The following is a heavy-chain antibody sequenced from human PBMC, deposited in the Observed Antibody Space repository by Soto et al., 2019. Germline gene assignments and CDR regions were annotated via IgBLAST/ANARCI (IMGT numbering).Heavy chain of an antibody. CDR2: IYYSGST. D-gene: IGHD3-10*01. V-gene: IGHV4-39*01. J-gene: IGHJ4*02. CDR1: GASISSSSYY. CDR3: ARAPRGNYGYPSYFDY. Sequence: SETLSLTCTVSGASISSSSYYWGWIRQPPGKGLAWIGNIYYSGSTYSNPSLKSRLTISVDTSKNQFSLNLSSVTAADTAVYYCARAPRGNYGYPSYFDYWGQGTLVTVSS.